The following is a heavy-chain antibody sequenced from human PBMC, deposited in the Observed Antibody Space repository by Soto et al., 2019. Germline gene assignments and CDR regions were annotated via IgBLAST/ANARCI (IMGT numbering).Heavy chain of an antibody. CDR1: GYTFTSYG. Sequence: ASVQVSCKASGYTFTSYGISWVRQAPGQGLEWMGWISAYNGNTNYAQKLQGRVTMTTDTSTSTAYMELRSLRSDDTAVYYCARDYRVGAKFQVKDWGQGTLVPVSS. J-gene: IGHJ4*02. CDR3: ARDYRVGAKFQVKD. V-gene: IGHV1-18*01. CDR2: ISAYNGNT. D-gene: IGHD1-26*01.